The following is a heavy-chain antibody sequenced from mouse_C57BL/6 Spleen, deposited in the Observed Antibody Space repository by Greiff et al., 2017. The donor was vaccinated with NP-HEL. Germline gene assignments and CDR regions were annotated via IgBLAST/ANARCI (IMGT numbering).Heavy chain of an antibody. V-gene: IGHV1-50*01. J-gene: IGHJ4*01. CDR1: GYTFTSYW. Sequence: VQLQQSGAELVKPGASVKLSCKASGYTFTSYWMQWVKQRPGQGLEWIGEIDPSDSYTNYNQKFKGKATLTVDTSSSTAYMQLSSRTSEDSAVYYCARGDDGSAMDYWGQGTSVTVSS. D-gene: IGHD2-3*01. CDR3: ARGDDGSAMDY. CDR2: IDPSDSYT.